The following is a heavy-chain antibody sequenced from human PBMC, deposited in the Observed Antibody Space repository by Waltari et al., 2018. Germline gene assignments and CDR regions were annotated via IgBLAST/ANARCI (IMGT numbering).Heavy chain of an antibody. V-gene: IGHV3-7*01. CDR2: IKQDGSEK. CDR3: ASEYGGGYCSSSRSYNHFDN. J-gene: IGHJ4*02. Sequence: GFTFNSYWMSWVLQAPGKGLEWVANIKQDGSEKHYVDSVKGRFILSRDNAENSLDLQMNSLRAEDTAVYFCASEYGGGYCSSSRSYNHFDNWGQGTLVTVSS. D-gene: IGHD2-2*02. CDR1: GFTFNSYW.